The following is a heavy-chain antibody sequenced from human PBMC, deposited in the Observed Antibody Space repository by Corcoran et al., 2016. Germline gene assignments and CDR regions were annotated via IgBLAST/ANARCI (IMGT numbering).Heavy chain of an antibody. D-gene: IGHD2-2*01. CDR3: ARDSVVPAAIEYYYYYGMDV. CDR1: GYTFTGYY. CDR2: INPNSGGT. V-gene: IGHV1-2*02. J-gene: IGHJ6*02. Sequence: QVQLVQSGAEVKKPGASVKVSCKASGYTFTGYYMHWVRQAPGQGLEWMGWINPNSGGTNYAQKFQGRVTMTRDTSISTAYMELSRLRSDDTALYYCARDSVVPAAIEYYYYYGMDVWGQGTKVTVSS.